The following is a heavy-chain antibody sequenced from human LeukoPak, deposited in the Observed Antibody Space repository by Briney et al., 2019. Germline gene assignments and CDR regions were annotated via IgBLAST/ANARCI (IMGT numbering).Heavy chain of an antibody. D-gene: IGHD6-13*01. CDR2: IYYSGST. Sequence: SETLSLTCTVSGASFSSSTYYWGWIRQPPGKGLEWIGSIYYSGSTYYNPSLKSRVTMSVDTSKNQFSLKLSSVTAADTAVYYCARHAGGISATGTRPFDYWGQGTLVTVSS. J-gene: IGHJ4*02. CDR3: ARHAGGISATGTRPFDY. CDR1: GASFSSSTYY. V-gene: IGHV4-39*01.